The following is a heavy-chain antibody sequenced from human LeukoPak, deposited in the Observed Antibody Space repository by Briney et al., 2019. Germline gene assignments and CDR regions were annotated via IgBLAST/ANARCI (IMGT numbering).Heavy chain of an antibody. CDR1: GYTFTGYY. J-gene: IGHJ6*03. Sequence: GGSLRLSCAASGYTFTGYYMHWVRQAPGQGLEWMGWINPNSGGTNYAQKFQGRVTMTRDTSISTAYMELSRLRSDDTAVYYCASSSIAARPDFYYYYYMDVWGKGTTVTVSS. V-gene: IGHV1-2*02. CDR2: INPNSGGT. D-gene: IGHD6-6*01. CDR3: ASSSIAARPDFYYYYYMDV.